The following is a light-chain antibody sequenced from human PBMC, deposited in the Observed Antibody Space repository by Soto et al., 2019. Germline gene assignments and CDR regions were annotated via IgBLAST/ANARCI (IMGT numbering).Light chain of an antibody. J-gene: IGKJ2*01. CDR3: QQRSNWPPRYT. CDR2: DAS. CDR1: QSVSSY. V-gene: IGKV3-11*01. Sequence: EIVLTQSPATLSLSPGERATISCRASQSVSSYLAWYQQKPGQAPRLLIYDASNRATGIPARFSGSGSGTDFTLTISSLEPEDCAVYYCQQRSNWPPRYTFGQGTKLEIK.